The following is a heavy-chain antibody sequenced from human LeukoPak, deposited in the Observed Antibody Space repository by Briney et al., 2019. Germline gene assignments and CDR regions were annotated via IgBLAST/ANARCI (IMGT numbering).Heavy chain of an antibody. V-gene: IGHV2-5*02. CDR1: GFSLSTSGVG. J-gene: IGHJ5*01. CDR2: IFWDDDK. Sequence: SGPTLLKPTQTLTLTCTFSGFSLSTSGVGGGWIRQPPGKALEWLALIFWDDDKRYSPSLKSRLTITKDTSKNQVVLTPTNMDPVDTSTYYCARTHYIGMVRTYWFDSWGQGTLVTVSS. D-gene: IGHD3-10*01. CDR3: ARTHYIGMVRTYWFDS.